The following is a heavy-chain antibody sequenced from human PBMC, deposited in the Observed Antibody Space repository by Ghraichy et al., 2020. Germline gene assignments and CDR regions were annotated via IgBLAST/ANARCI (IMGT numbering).Heavy chain of an antibody. V-gene: IGHV3-30*04. CDR1: GFTFSSYA. CDR2: ISYDGSNK. Sequence: GGSLRLSCAASGFTFSSYAMHWVRQAPGKGLEWVAVISYDGSNKYYADSVKGRFTISRDNSKNTLYLQMNSLRAEDTAVYYCAREGTYQLLSVYYYYYYMDVWGKGTTVTVSS. D-gene: IGHD2-2*01. CDR3: AREGTYQLLSVYYYYYYMDV. J-gene: IGHJ6*03.